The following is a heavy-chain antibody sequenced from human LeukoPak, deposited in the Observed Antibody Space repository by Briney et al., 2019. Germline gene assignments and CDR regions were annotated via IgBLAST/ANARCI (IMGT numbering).Heavy chain of an antibody. J-gene: IGHJ4*02. V-gene: IGHV1-2*02. CDR1: GYTFTGYY. D-gene: IGHD6-13*01. Sequence: ASVKVSCKASGYTFTGYYMHWVRQAPGHGLEWMGWINPNSGGTNYAQKFQGRVTMTRDTSISTAYMELSRLRSDDTAVYYCARTLYIAAAPGGLDYWGQGTLVTVSS. CDR3: ARTLYIAAAPGGLDY. CDR2: INPNSGGT.